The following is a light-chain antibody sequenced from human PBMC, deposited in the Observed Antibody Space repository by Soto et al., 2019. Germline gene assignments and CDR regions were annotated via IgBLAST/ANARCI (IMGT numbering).Light chain of an antibody. CDR3: SSYTSSSTFVV. V-gene: IGLV2-18*02. J-gene: IGLJ2*01. Sequence: QSALTQPPSVCGSPGQSVTISCTGTSSDVGSYNRVSWYQQPPGTAPKLMIYEVSKRPSGVPDRFSGSKSGNTASLTISGLQAEDESDYYCSSYTSSSTFVVFGGGTKLTVL. CDR1: SSDVGSYNR. CDR2: EVS.